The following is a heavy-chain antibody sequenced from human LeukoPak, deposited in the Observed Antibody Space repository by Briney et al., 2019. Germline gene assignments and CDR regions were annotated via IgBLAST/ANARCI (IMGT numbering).Heavy chain of an antibody. CDR2: IQNDASTE. Sequence: GGSLRLSCAASGFTFSDVWMSWVRQAPGKGLEWVAVIQNDASTENFADSVKGRFTISRDNSKNTVFLQMNSLRVEDTAVYYCARELSQIVWGGLDYGGQGTLVSVSS. V-gene: IGHV3-30*03. CDR3: ARELSQIVWGGLDY. CDR1: GFTFSDVW. J-gene: IGHJ4*02. D-gene: IGHD2-21*01.